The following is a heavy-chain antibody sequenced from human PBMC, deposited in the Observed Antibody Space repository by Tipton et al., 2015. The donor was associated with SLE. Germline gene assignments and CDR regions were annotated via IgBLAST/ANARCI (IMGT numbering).Heavy chain of an antibody. J-gene: IGHJ3*02. D-gene: IGHD2-2*01. CDR2: IIPIFGTA. CDR1: GGTFSSYA. V-gene: IGHV1-69*01. Sequence: QVQLVQSGAEVKKPGSSVKVSCKASGGTFSSYAISWVRQAPGQGLEWMGGIIPIFGTANYAQKFQGRVTITADESTSTAYMELSSLRSEDTAVYYCARDRGRVVVVPAATPDAFDIWGQGTMVTVSS. CDR3: ARDRGRVVVVPAATPDAFDI.